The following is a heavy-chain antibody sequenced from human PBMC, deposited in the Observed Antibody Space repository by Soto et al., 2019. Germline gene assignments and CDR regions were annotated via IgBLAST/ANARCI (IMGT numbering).Heavy chain of an antibody. CDR3: APLPPRIVVVVLPIPS. CDR1: GGSISSTNW. Sequence: QVQLQQSGPRLARPSGTLSLTCVVSGGSISSTNWWTWVRQTPGKGLEWIGEIYHTGSTKYNPSLKNPLTISLDKSNTQFSLNLKSVTAADTAVYYCAPLPPRIVVVVLPIPSWGQGTLVTVSS. J-gene: IGHJ4*02. D-gene: IGHD2-15*01. CDR2: IYHTGST. V-gene: IGHV4-4*02.